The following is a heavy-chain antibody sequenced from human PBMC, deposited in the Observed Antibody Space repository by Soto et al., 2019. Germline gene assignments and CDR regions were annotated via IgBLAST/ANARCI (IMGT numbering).Heavy chain of an antibody. V-gene: IGHV1-69*06. D-gene: IGHD5-18*01. J-gene: IGHJ3*02. CDR2: IIPIFGTA. CDR3: ARGLRGYSYGYGAFDI. CDR1: GGTFSSYA. Sequence: QVQLVQSGAEVKKPGSAVKVSCKASGGTFSSYAISWVRQAPGQGLEWMGGIIPIFGTANYAQKFQGRVTITADKSTSTAYMELSSLRTEDTAVYYCARGLRGYSYGYGAFDIWGQGTMVTVSS.